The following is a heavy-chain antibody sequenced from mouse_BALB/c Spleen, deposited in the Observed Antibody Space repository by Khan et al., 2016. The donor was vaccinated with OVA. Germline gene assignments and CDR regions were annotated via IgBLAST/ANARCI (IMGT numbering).Heavy chain of an antibody. D-gene: IGHD2-14*01. CDR2: MIYTGYT. CDR1: GDSITSGY. V-gene: IGHV3-8*02. CDR3: ARSTYRYAFAY. J-gene: IGHJ3*01. Sequence: DVQLQESGPSLVKPSQTLSLTCSVTGDSITSGYWSWIRKFPGNKLEYMGYMIYTGYTDYNPSLKSRLAITRHTSKNQYYLQLKSVTTEDTATYYCARSTYRYAFAYWGQGTLVTVSA.